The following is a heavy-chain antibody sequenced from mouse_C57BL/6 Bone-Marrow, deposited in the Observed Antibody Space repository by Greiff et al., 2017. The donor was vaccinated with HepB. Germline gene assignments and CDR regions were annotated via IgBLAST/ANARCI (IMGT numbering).Heavy chain of an antibody. V-gene: IGHV1-81*01. D-gene: IGHD1-1*01. Sequence: QVQLQQSGAELARPGASVKLSCKASGYTFTSYGISWVKQRTGQGLEWIGEIYPRSGNTYYNEKFKGKATLTADKSSSTAYMELRSLTSEDSAVYFCLYYDGRSCAGAWFAYWGQGTLVTVSA. CDR3: LYYDGRSCAGAWFAY. J-gene: IGHJ3*01. CDR1: GYTFTSYG. CDR2: IYPRSGNT.